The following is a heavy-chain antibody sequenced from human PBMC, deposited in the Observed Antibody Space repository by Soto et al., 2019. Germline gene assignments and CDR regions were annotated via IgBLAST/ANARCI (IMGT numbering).Heavy chain of an antibody. V-gene: IGHV4-30-2*01. CDR3: ARAQWLVLDY. CDR2: IYHSGST. J-gene: IGHJ4*02. Sequence: PSETLSLTCTVSGGSISSCGYSWSWIRQPPGKGLEWIGYIYHSGSTYYNPSLKSRVTISLDRSKNHFSLKLSSVSAADTAVYYCARAQWLVLDYWGQGTLVTVSS. D-gene: IGHD6-19*01. CDR1: GGSISSCGYS.